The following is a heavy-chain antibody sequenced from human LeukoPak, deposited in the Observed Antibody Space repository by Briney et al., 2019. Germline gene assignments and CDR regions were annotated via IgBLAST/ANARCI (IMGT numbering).Heavy chain of an antibody. CDR1: GFTFDDYA. CDR3: AKARLRYFDWLCFDN. V-gene: IGHV3-9*01. D-gene: IGHD3-9*01. J-gene: IGHJ5*02. Sequence: GGSLRLSCAASGFTFDDYAMLWVRQAPGKGVEWVSGISRNSGSIGYADSVKGRFTISRDNAKNSLYLQMNSLRAEDTALYYCAKARLRYFDWLCFDNWGQGTLVTVSS. CDR2: ISRNSGSI.